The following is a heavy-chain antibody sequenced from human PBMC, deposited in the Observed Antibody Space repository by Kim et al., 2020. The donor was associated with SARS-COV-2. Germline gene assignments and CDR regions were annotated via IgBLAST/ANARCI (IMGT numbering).Heavy chain of an antibody. CDR3: ARANILVVPAALGLGYYY. CDR1: GGSSSGYY. V-gene: IGHV4-34*01. D-gene: IGHD2-2*01. Sequence: SETLSLTCAVYGGSSSGYYWSWIRQPPGKGLEWIGEINHSGSTNYNPSLKSRVTISVDTSKHQFSLKLSSVTAADTAVYYCARANILVVPAALGLGYYY. CDR2: INHSGST. J-gene: IGHJ6*01.